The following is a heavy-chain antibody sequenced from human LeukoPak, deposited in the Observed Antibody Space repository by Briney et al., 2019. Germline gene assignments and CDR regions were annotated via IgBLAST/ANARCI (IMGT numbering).Heavy chain of an antibody. CDR3: ARDNSWGYCNGGRCPNDAFDI. CDR1: GGSISSSSYY. V-gene: IGHV4-39*07. D-gene: IGHD2-15*01. CDR2: IYYSGST. J-gene: IGHJ3*02. Sequence: SETLSLTCTVSGGSISSSSYYWGWIHQPPGKGLEWIGSIYYSGSTYHNPSLKSRVTISVDTSKNQFSLKLSSVTAADTAVYYCARDNSWGYCNGGRCPNDAFDIWGQGTMVTVSS.